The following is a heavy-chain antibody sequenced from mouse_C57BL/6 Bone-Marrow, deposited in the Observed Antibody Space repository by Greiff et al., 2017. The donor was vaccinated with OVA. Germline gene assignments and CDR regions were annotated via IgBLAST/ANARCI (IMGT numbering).Heavy chain of an antibody. D-gene: IGHD4-1*01. J-gene: IGHJ3*01. CDR1: GYSFTGYY. CDR2: INPSTGGT. CDR3: ARNWDVGFAY. Sequence: EVQLQQSGPELVKPGASVKISCKASGYSFTGYYMNWVKQSPEKSLEWIGEINPSTGGTTYNQKFKAKATLTVDKYSSTAYMQLKSLTSEDSALYYCARNWDVGFAYWGQGTLVTVSA. V-gene: IGHV1-42*01.